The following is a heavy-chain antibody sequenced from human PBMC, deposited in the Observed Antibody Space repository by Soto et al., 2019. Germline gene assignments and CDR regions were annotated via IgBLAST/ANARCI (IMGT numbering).Heavy chain of an antibody. CDR1: GGTFSSYA. CDR2: IIPIFGTA. D-gene: IGHD3-10*02. CDR3: AGAGDCRSVRVFGGWFDP. V-gene: IGHV1-69*01. Sequence: QVQLVQSGAEVKKPGSSVKIYCKASGGTFSSYAISWVRQAPGKGLEWMGGIIPIFGTANYAQKFQGRVTITADESTSTAYMELSSLGSEDTAGYYCAGAGDCRSVRVFGGWFDPWGQGTLVTVSS. J-gene: IGHJ5*02.